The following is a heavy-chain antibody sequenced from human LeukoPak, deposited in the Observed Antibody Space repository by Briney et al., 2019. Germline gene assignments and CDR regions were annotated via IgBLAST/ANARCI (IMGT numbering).Heavy chain of an antibody. J-gene: IGHJ4*02. V-gene: IGHV4-31*03. CDR1: GGSISSGGYY. CDR3: ARVPPSGDYADY. D-gene: IGHD4-17*01. CDR2: IYYSGST. Sequence: SQTLSLTCTVSGGSISSGGYYWSWIRQHPGKGLEWIGYIYYSGSTYYNPSLKSRVTISVDTSKNQFSLKLSSVTAADMAVYYCARVPPSGDYADYWGQGTLVTVSS.